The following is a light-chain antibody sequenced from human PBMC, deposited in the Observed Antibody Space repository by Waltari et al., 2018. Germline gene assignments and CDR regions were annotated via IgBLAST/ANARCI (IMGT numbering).Light chain of an antibody. CDR1: SSTTGAVYL. CDR3: QSYDRLSASVV. Sequence: QSVLTQPPSVSGAPGQRVTISCPGSSSTTGAVYLVNWYQHLPGMAPKLLIYNNIKRPSGVPNRFSGSKSGTSASLAITGLQAEDEGDYHCQSYDRLSASVVFGGGTKLTVL. CDR2: NNI. J-gene: IGLJ2*01. V-gene: IGLV1-40*01.